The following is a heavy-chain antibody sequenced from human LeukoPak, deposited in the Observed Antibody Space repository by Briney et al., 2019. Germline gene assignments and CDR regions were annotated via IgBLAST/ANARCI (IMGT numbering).Heavy chain of an antibody. CDR3: AQMGMSITMIVGLDY. CDR2: INSDGSST. CDR1: GFTFSSYW. V-gene: IGHV3-74*01. Sequence: GGSLRLSCAASGFTFSSYWMHWVRQAPGKGLVWVSRINSDGSSTSYADSVKGRFTISRDNSKNTLYLQMNSLRAEDTAVYYCAQMGMSITMIVGLDYWGQGTLVTVSS. J-gene: IGHJ4*02. D-gene: IGHD3-22*01.